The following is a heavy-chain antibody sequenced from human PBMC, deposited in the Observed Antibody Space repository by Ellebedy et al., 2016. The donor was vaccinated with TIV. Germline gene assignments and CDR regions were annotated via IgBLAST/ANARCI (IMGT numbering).Heavy chain of an antibody. CDR1: GSSFSDHY. CDR2: IRNKANNYIT. J-gene: IGHJ4*02. V-gene: IGHV3-72*01. D-gene: IGHD5-24*01. Sequence: GESLKISCAASGSSFSDHYMDWVRQAPGKGLEWVGRIRNKANNYITEYAASVKGRFTISRDDSKNSLSLQMNSLKIEDTAVYFCTRAAYGHGYDYWGQGTLVTVP. CDR3: TRAAYGHGYDY.